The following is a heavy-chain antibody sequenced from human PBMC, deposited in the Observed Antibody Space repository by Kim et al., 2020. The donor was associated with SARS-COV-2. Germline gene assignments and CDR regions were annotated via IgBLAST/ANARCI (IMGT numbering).Heavy chain of an antibody. CDR1: GFTFSSYG. CDR3: ARAGYYGSGSSPADYYGMDV. V-gene: IGHV3-33*01. Sequence: GGSLRLSCAASGFTFSSYGMHWVRQAPGKGLEWVAVIWYDGSNKYYADSVKGRFTISRDNSKNTLYLQMNSLRAEDTAVYYCARAGYYGSGSSPADYYGMDVWGQGTTVTVSS. CDR2: IWYDGSNK. D-gene: IGHD3-10*01. J-gene: IGHJ6*02.